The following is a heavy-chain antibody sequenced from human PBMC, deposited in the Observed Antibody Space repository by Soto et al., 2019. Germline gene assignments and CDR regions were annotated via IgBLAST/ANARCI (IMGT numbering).Heavy chain of an antibody. CDR3: ARRGYCSGGSCSDDYYYYYMDV. D-gene: IGHD2-15*01. V-gene: IGHV5-51*01. CDR2: IYPGDSDT. CDR1: GYSFTSYC. Sequence: PGESLKISCKCSGYSFTSYCIGWVRQMPGKGLEWMGIIYPGDSDTRYSPSFQGQVTISADKSISTAYLQWSSLKASDTAMYYCARRGYCSGGSCSDDYYYYYMDVWGKGTTVTVSS. J-gene: IGHJ6*03.